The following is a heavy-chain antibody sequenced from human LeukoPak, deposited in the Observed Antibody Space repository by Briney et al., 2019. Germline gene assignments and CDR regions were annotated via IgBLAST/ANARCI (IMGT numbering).Heavy chain of an antibody. D-gene: IGHD6-19*01. Sequence: GGSLRLSCAASGFTFSDSYMSWIRQVPGKGLEWVSGISWNSGSIGYADSVKGRFTISRDNAKNSLYLQMNSLRAEDTALYYCASGIAVAGSFDYWGQGTLVTVSS. CDR3: ASGIAVAGSFDY. J-gene: IGHJ4*02. CDR2: ISWNSGSI. CDR1: GFTFSDSY. V-gene: IGHV3-9*01.